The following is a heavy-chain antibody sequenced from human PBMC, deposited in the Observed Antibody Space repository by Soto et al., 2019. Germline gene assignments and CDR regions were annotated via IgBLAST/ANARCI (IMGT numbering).Heavy chain of an antibody. CDR3: AREIPHPHRSQFWSGYYTGNYYYYMDV. D-gene: IGHD3-3*01. CDR2: INHSGST. V-gene: IGHV4-34*01. CDR1: GGSFSGYY. Sequence: SETLSLTCAVYGGSFSGYYWSWIRQPPGKGLEWIGEINHSGSTNYNPSLKSRVTISVDTSKNQFSLKLGSVTAADTAVYYCAREIPHPHRSQFWSGYYTGNYYYYMDVWGKGTTVTVSS. J-gene: IGHJ6*03.